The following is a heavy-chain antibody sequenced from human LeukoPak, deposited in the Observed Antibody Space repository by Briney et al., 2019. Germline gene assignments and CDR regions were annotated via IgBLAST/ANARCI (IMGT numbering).Heavy chain of an antibody. V-gene: IGHV3-23*01. CDR2: ISGSGGST. CDR3: AKHLTYYYDSSGKREYFQH. J-gene: IGHJ1*01. Sequence: PGGSLRLSCAASGFTFSSHAMSWVRQAPGKGLEWVSAISGSGGSTYYAVSVKGRFTISRDNSKNTLYLQMNSLRAEDTAVYYCAKHLTYYYDSSGKREYFQHWGQGTLVTVSS. CDR1: GFTFSSHA. D-gene: IGHD3-22*01.